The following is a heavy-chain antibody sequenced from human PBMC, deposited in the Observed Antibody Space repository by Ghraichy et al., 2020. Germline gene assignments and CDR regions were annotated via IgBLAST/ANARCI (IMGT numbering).Heavy chain of an antibody. CDR2: INPKSGNT. CDR1: GYIVTDYF. CDR3: AREAAGSSSCYHDY. Sequence: ASVKVSCKASGYIVTDYFIRWLRQVPGHGLEWMGWINPKSGNTYHAQRFQGRVTMTRDTTINTAYMELNRLGSDDTAVYSCAREAAGSSSCYHDYWCKGILITFSS. J-gene: IGHJ4*02. D-gene: IGHD2-2*01. V-gene: IGHV1-2*02.